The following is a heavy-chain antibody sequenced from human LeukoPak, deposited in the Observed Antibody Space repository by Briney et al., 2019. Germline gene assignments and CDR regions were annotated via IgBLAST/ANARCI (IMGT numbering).Heavy chain of an antibody. D-gene: IGHD3-10*02. V-gene: IGHV1-8*02. CDR2: MSPNSGNT. J-gene: IGHJ4*02. CDR3: ARVGLVRGTDY. CDR1: GYSFINFG. Sequence: ASVKVSCKASGYSFINFGVNWVRQATGQGLEWMGWMSPNSGNTGYAQKFQGRVTMTRNTSISTAYMELSSLRSEDTAVYYCARVGLVRGTDYWGQGTLVTVSS.